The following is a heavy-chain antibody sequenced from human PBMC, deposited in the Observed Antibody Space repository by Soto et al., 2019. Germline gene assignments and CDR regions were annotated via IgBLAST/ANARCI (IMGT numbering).Heavy chain of an antibody. J-gene: IGHJ5*02. CDR1: GGSISSGGYY. V-gene: IGHV4-31*03. Sequence: SETLSLTCTVSGGSISSGGYYWSWIRQHPGKGLEWIGYIYYSGSTYYNPSLKSRVTISVDTPKNQFSLKLSSVTAADTAVYYCARDIAAAGSNWFDPWGQGTLVTVSS. CDR2: IYYSGST. D-gene: IGHD6-13*01. CDR3: ARDIAAAGSNWFDP.